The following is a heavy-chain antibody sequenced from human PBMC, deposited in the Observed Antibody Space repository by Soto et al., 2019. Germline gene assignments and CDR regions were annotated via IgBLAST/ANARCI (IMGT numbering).Heavy chain of an antibody. Sequence: PGGSLRLSCAASEFTFSSSIMSWVRQAPGKGLEWVSTFSGSSGNKYYADSVKGRFTISRDNSKNTLYLQMSSLRAEDTAVYFCARNPPRGPAFDYWGQGTLVTVSS. D-gene: IGHD2-2*01. CDR2: FSGSSGNK. V-gene: IGHV3-23*01. CDR3: ARNPPRGPAFDY. CDR1: EFTFSSSI. J-gene: IGHJ4*02.